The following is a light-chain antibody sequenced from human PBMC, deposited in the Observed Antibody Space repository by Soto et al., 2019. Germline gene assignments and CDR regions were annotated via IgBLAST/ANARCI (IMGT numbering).Light chain of an antibody. CDR3: SSRTSSITYV. CDR1: SSDVGGYNY. CDR2: EVS. Sequence: QSALTQPASVSGSPGQSITISCTGTSSDVGGYNYVSWYQQYPGKAPKLMIYEVSNRPSGISSRFSGSKSGNTASLTISGLQAEDEADYYCSSRTSSITYVFGTGTKLTVL. J-gene: IGLJ1*01. V-gene: IGLV2-14*01.